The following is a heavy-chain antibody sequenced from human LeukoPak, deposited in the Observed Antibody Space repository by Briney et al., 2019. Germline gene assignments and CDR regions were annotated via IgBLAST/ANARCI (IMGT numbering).Heavy chain of an antibody. V-gene: IGHV4-4*02. Sequence: SETLSLTRTVSSGSIGSSNWWSWVRQTPGKGLEWIGEISLGGNTNHNPSLRSRVTISVDQSKNQLFLKLTSVTAADTAIYYCASNWGYSQGHWGQGILVTVSS. CDR1: SGSIGSSNW. CDR2: ISLGGNT. J-gene: IGHJ4*02. D-gene: IGHD7-27*01. CDR3: ASNWGYSQGH.